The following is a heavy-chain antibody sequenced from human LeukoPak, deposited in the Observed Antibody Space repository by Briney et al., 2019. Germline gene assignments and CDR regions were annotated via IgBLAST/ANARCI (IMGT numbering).Heavy chain of an antibody. CDR1: GGSISSGDNY. V-gene: IGHV4-30-4*01. D-gene: IGHD1-26*01. Sequence: SETLSLTCTVSGGSISSGDNYWSWIRQPPGKGLEWIGYIYYSGSTYYNPSLKSRVTISVDTSKNQFSLKLSSVTAADTAVYYCARSPSGSSPPYYFDYWGQGTLVTVSS. CDR3: ARSPSGSSPPYYFDY. CDR2: IYYSGST. J-gene: IGHJ4*02.